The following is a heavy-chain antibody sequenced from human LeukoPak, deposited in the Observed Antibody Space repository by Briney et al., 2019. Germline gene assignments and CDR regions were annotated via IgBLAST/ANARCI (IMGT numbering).Heavy chain of an antibody. CDR2: IKGGGGDP. CDR1: GITFSTSA. Sequence: PGGSLRLSCAASGITFSTSAMGWVRQAPGKGLEWVSSIKGGGGDPFYADSVKGRFTISRDNSKNTLFLQLNSLRADDSAVYYCAKGGHDFNPFYWWGQGTLVTVSS. CDR3: AKGGHDFNPFYW. D-gene: IGHD2-21*02. J-gene: IGHJ4*02. V-gene: IGHV3-23*01.